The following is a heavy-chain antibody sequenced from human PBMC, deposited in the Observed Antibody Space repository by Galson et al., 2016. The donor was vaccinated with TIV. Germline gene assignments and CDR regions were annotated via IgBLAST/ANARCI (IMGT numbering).Heavy chain of an antibody. CDR1: GGTFSFYA. CDR2: INPIFRTP. Sequence: SVKVSCKASGGTFSFYAITWVRQAPGQGLEWMGGINPIFRTPNYAQKFQGRVTMTAENSTRTAYMELSSLGSEDTAVYYWARENCSGGTCYSRIGAFDIWGQGTMVTVSS. D-gene: IGHD2-15*01. V-gene: IGHV1-69*06. CDR3: ARENCSGGTCYSRIGAFDI. J-gene: IGHJ3*02.